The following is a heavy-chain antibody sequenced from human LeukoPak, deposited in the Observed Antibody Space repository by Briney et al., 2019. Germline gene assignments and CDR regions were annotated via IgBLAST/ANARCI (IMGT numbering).Heavy chain of an antibody. D-gene: IGHD4-17*01. CDR2: INSDGSST. J-gene: IGHJ4*02. Sequence: GGSLRLSCAASGFTSSTYWIHWVRQAPGKGLIWVSRINSDGSSTSYADSVKGRFTISRDNAKNTVYLHMNSLKVEDTAVYYCARSYYGDYEDFWGQGTLVAVSS. V-gene: IGHV3-74*01. CDR3: ARSYYGDYEDF. CDR1: GFTSSTYW.